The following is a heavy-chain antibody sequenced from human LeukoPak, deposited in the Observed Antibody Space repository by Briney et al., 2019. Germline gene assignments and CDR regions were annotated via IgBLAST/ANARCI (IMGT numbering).Heavy chain of an antibody. CDR1: GFTFSSYG. V-gene: IGHV3-23*01. CDR3: ASALRIYYYFDY. Sequence: PGGSLRLSCAASGFTFSSYGMSWVRQAPGKGLEWVSAISGSGSSTYDADSVKGRFTISRDNSKNTLYLQMNSLRAEDTAVYYCASALRIYYYFDYWGQGTLVTVSS. J-gene: IGHJ4*02. CDR2: ISGSGSST. D-gene: IGHD1-26*01.